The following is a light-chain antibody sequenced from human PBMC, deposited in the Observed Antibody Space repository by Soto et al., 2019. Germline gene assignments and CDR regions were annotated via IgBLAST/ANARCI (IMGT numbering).Light chain of an antibody. CDR3: QQYNNWPLT. CDR1: QNVNYN. CDR2: DAS. Sequence: IVMTQSPATLSVSPGERATLSCRASQNVNYNLAWYQQKPGQAPSLLIHDASIRATAIPARFSGSGSGTDFSPTISSLQSQDFAVYYCQQYNNWPLTFGQGTKVEIK. V-gene: IGKV3-15*01. J-gene: IGKJ1*01.